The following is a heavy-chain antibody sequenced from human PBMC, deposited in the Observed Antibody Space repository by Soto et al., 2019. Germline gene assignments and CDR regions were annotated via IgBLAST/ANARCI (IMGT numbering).Heavy chain of an antibody. CDR2: IYSGGST. J-gene: IGHJ4*02. CDR1: GFSVSNNY. V-gene: IGHV3-53*01. D-gene: IGHD6-6*01. CDR3: ARGRVAALLPYYFDP. Sequence: GGSLRLSCAASGFSVSNNYLNWVRQSPGKGLEWVSVIYSGGSTYYAGSVKGRFSISRDDSKNTLYLQMNSLRAEDTAVYYCARGRVAALLPYYFDPWGQGTLVTVSS.